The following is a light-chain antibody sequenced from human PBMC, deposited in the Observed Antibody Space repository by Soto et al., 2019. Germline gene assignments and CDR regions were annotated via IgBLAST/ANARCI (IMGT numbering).Light chain of an antibody. CDR3: LQYYSYPWT. CDR2: AAS. V-gene: IGKV1-8*01. Sequence: AIRMTQSPSSLSASTGDRVTITCRASQGISSYLAWYQQKPGKAPKLLIYAASTLQSGVPSRFSGSGSGTDFTPTTSCQHSEDFATYYCLQYYSYPWTFGQGTKVEIK. CDR1: QGISSY. J-gene: IGKJ1*01.